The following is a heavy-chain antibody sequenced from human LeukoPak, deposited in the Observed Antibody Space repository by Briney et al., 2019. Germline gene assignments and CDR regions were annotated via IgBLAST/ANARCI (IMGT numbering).Heavy chain of an antibody. Sequence: SVKVSCKASGGTFSSYAISWVRQAPGQGLEWMGGIIPIFGTANYAQKFQGRVTITADKSTSTAYMELSSLRSEDTAVYYCARDLEVVVAATNTRYYYYYYMDVWGKGTTVTVSS. CDR1: GGTFSSYA. D-gene: IGHD2-15*01. CDR3: ARDLEVVVAATNTRYYYYYYMDV. J-gene: IGHJ6*03. V-gene: IGHV1-69*06. CDR2: IIPIFGTA.